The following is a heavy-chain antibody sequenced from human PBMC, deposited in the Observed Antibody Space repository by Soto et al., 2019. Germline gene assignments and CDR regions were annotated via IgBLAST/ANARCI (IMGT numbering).Heavy chain of an antibody. CDR2: MNPNSGNT. CDR1: GYTFTSYD. Sequence: ASVKVSCKASGYTFTSYDINWVRQATGQGLEWMGWMNPNSGNTGYAQKFQGRVTMTRNTSISTAYMELSSLRSEDTAVYYCARELKTGLRLYYYYYYGMDVWGQGTTVTV. CDR3: ARELKTGLRLYYYYYYGMDV. D-gene: IGHD5-12*01. V-gene: IGHV1-8*01. J-gene: IGHJ6*02.